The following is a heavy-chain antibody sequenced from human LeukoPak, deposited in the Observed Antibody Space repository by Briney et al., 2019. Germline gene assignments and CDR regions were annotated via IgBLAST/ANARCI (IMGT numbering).Heavy chain of an antibody. D-gene: IGHD1-26*01. CDR3: ARLVGTTTPGVDY. V-gene: IGHV3-74*01. J-gene: IGHJ4*02. Sequence: SGGPLRLSCAASGFTFRSYWMDWVRQAPGQGLVWVSHIKSDGSITNYADSVEGRFTISRDNAKNTLYLQMNSLRAEDTAVYYCARLVGTTTPGVDYWGQGTLVTVSS. CDR2: IKSDGSIT. CDR1: GFTFRSYW.